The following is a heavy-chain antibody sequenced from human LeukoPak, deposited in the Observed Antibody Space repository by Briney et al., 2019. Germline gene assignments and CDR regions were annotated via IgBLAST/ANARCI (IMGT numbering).Heavy chain of an antibody. D-gene: IGHD6-19*01. J-gene: IGHJ4*02. CDR3: TKEYLIAVAGTFAFDY. CDR2: ITNSGNSK. CDR1: EFTFSSYS. V-gene: IGHV3-48*01. Sequence: GGSLRLSCAASEFTFSSYSMNWVRQAPGKGLEWVSYITNSGNSKSYADSVKGRFTISRDNTKNSLYLQMNGLRAEDTAVYYCTKEYLIAVAGTFAFDYWGQGTLVTVSS.